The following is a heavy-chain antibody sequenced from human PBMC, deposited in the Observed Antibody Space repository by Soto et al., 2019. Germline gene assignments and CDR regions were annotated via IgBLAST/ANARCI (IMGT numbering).Heavy chain of an antibody. CDR3: TPSYYYDSSGYYPL. CDR2: IKSKTDGGTT. V-gene: IGHV3-15*07. D-gene: IGHD3-22*01. CDR1: GFTFSNAW. J-gene: IGHJ4*02. Sequence: SLRLSCAASGFTFSNAWMNWVRQAPGKGLEWVGRIKSKTDGGTTDYAAPVKGRFTISRDDSKNTLYLQMNSLKTEDTAVYYCTPSYYYDSSGYYPLWGQGTLVTVSS.